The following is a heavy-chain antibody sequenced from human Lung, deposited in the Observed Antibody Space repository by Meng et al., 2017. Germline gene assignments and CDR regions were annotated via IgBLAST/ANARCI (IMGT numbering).Heavy chain of an antibody. Sequence: VQLQRWGAGLFKPSVTLFLTCVVAGGSFSDYYWSWSRQPPGKGLEWIGEINHSGSTNYNPSLESRATISVDTSQNNLSLKLSSVTAADSAVYYCARGPTTMAHDFDYWGQGTLVTVSS. D-gene: IGHD4-11*01. CDR3: ARGPTTMAHDFDY. V-gene: IGHV4-34*01. J-gene: IGHJ4*02. CDR1: GGSFSDYY. CDR2: INHSGST.